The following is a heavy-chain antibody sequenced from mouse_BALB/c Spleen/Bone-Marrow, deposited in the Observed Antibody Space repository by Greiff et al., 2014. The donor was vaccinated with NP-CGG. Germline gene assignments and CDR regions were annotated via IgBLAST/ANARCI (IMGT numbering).Heavy chain of an antibody. CDR1: GFTFSSLG. J-gene: IGHJ4*01. D-gene: IGHD3-3*01. V-gene: IGHV5-17*02. Sequence: EVQRVESGGGLVQPGGSRKLSCAASGFTFSSLGMHWVRQAPEKGLEWVAYISSGSSTIYYADTMKGRFTISRDNPKNTLFLQMASLRSEDTAMYYCTRSGTLGSMDYWGQGTSVTVSS. CDR3: TRSGTLGSMDY. CDR2: ISSGSSTI.